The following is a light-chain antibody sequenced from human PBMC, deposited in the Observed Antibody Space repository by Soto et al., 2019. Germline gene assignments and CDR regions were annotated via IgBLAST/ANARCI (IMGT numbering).Light chain of an antibody. V-gene: IGLV2-14*01. Sequence: QSALTQPASVSGSPGQSITISCSGTSSDVGGYNHVSWYQQHPGKAPKLMIYDVSNRPSGVSNRFSGSKSGNTASLTISGLQAEDEADYYCSSYTSSRTSLFGTGTKLTVL. CDR2: DVS. CDR1: SSDVGGYNH. J-gene: IGLJ1*01. CDR3: SSYTSSRTSL.